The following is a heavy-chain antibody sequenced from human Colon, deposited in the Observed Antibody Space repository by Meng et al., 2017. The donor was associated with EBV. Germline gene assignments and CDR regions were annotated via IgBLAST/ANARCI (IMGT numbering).Heavy chain of an antibody. CDR3: ARGDLLWSS. D-gene: IGHD2-21*02. J-gene: IGHJ5*02. V-gene: IGHV4-59*01. Sequence: QVQLKESGPGLVKPSETLSLTCTVSGGSISNSYWSWIRQSPGKGLEWIGYIYYSGSTKYKPSLKSRVTISVDTSKNQFSLKLIYVTAADTAVYYCARGDLLWSSWGQGTLVTVSS. CDR2: IYYSGST. CDR1: GGSISNSY.